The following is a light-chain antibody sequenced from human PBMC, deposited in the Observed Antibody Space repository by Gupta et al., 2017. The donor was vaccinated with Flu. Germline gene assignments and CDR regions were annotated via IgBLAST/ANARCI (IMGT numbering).Light chain of an antibody. CDR1: QSVSSSY. J-gene: IGKJ2*04. Sequence: EIVLTQSPGTLSLSPGERATLSCRASQSVSSSYLAWYQQKPGQAPRLLIYGASSRATGIPDRFSGSGSGTDFTLTINRLEPEDFAMYYCQQDGSSPSSFGQGTKLEIK. CDR2: GAS. V-gene: IGKV3-20*01. CDR3: QQDGSSPSS.